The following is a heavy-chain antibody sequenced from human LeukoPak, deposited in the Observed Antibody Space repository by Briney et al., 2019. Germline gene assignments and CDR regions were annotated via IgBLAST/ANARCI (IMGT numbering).Heavy chain of an antibody. CDR3: ARDFGSLRDYYYYGMDV. D-gene: IGHD5/OR15-5a*01. V-gene: IGHV3-48*03. J-gene: IGHJ6*02. CDR2: ISSSGSTI. CDR1: GFTFSSYA. Sequence: GGSLRLSCAASGFTFSSYAMNWVRQAPGKGLEWVSYISSSGSTIYYADSVKGRFTISRDNAKNSLYLQMNSLRAEDTAVYYCARDFGSLRDYYYYGMDVWGQGTTVTVSS.